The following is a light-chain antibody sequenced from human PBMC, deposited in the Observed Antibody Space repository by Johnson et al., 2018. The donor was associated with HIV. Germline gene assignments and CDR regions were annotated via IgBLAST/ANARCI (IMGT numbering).Light chain of an antibody. V-gene: IGLV1-51*02. J-gene: IGLJ1*01. CDR1: SSNIGNNY. CDR2: EKN. Sequence: HSVLTQPPSVSAAPGQKVTISCSGSSSNIGNNYVSWYQQLPGTAPKLLIYEKNKRPSGIPDRFSASKSGTSAILDITGLQTGDEADYYCGTWDSSLSAYVFGTGTKLTFL. CDR3: GTWDSSLSAYV.